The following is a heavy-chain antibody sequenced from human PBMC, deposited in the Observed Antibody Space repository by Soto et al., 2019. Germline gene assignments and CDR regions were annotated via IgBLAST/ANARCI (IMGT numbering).Heavy chain of an antibody. Sequence: SETLSLTCTVSGGSISSSSYYWGWIRQPPGKGLEWIGSIYYSGSTYYNPSLKSRVTISVDTSKNQFSLKLSSVTAADTAVYYCARLQVQLVRYFDYWGQGTLVTVSS. V-gene: IGHV4-39*01. CDR3: ARLQVQLVRYFDY. CDR1: GGSISSSSYY. D-gene: IGHD6-6*01. CDR2: IYYSGST. J-gene: IGHJ4*02.